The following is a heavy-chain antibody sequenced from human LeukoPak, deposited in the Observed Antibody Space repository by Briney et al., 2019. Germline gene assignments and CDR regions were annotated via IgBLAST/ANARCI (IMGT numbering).Heavy chain of an antibody. CDR3: ASGDFWSGPTV. CDR2: INHSGST. Sequence: SETLPLTCAVYGGSFSGYYWSWIRQPPGKGLEWIGEINHSGSTNYNPSLKSRVTISVDTSKNQFSLKLSSVTAADTAVYYCASGDFWSGPTVWGQGTLVTVSS. J-gene: IGHJ4*02. V-gene: IGHV4-34*01. D-gene: IGHD3-3*01. CDR1: GGSFSGYY.